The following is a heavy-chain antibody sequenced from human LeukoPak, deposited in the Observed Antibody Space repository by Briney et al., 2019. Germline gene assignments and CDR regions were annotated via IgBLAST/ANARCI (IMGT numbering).Heavy chain of an antibody. D-gene: IGHD6-13*01. CDR1: GFTFSSYS. CDR3: AKDTQLVLDAFDI. CDR2: ISSSSSYI. J-gene: IGHJ3*02. Sequence: GGSLRLSCAASGFTFSSYSMNWVRQAPGKGLEWVSSISSSSSYIYYADSVKGRFTISRDNAKNSLYLQMNSLRAEDTALYYCAKDTQLVLDAFDIWGQGTMVTVSS. V-gene: IGHV3-21*04.